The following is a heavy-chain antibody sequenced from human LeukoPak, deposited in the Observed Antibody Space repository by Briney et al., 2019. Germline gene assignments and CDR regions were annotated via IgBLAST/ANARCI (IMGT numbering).Heavy chain of an antibody. CDR3: AGITMVRGVAGI. D-gene: IGHD3-10*01. Sequence: PGGSLRLSCAASGFTFSSYSMNWVRQAPGKGLEWVSSISSSSSYIYYADSVKGRFTISRNNAKNSLYLQMNSLRAEDTAVYYCAGITMVRGVAGIWGQGTMVTVSS. J-gene: IGHJ3*02. V-gene: IGHV3-21*01. CDR2: ISSSSSYI. CDR1: GFTFSSYS.